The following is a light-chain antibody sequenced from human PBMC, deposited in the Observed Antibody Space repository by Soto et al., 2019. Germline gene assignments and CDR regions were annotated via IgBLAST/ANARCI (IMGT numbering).Light chain of an antibody. V-gene: IGKV1-5*01. J-gene: IGKJ1*01. Sequence: DIQMTQSPSTLSASVGDRVTITCRASQSISSWLAWYQQKPGKAPKLLIYDASSLESGVPSRFSGSVSGTEFTLTISSLHPDDFATYYCQQYNSYPCTFGQGTKVEIK. CDR2: DAS. CDR3: QQYNSYPCT. CDR1: QSISSW.